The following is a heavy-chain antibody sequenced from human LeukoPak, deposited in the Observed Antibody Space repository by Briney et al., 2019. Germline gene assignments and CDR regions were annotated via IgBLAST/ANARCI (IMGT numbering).Heavy chain of an antibody. Sequence: SETLSLTCAVYGGPFSGYYWSWIRQPPGKGLEWIGEINHSGSTNYNPSLKSRVTISVDTSKNQFSLKLSSVTAADTAVYYCARGGWAAARGAFDIWGQGTMVTVSS. CDR3: ARGGWAAARGAFDI. CDR1: GGPFSGYY. J-gene: IGHJ3*02. D-gene: IGHD6-13*01. V-gene: IGHV4-34*01. CDR2: INHSGST.